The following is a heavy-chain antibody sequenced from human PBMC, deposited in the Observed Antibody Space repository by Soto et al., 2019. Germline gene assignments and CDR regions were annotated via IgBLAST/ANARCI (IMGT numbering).Heavy chain of an antibody. CDR3: ARDMPRFGELYYYGMYV. CDR2: INPNSGGT. CDR1: GYTFTGYY. D-gene: IGHD3-10*01. Sequence: QVQLVQTGAEVKKPVASGKVSCKSSGYTFTGYYMHWGRQAPGQGLEWMGWINPNSGGTNYAQKFKGWVKMTRDTYISTAYMELSRLRSADTAVYYCARDMPRFGELYYYGMYVWGQGTTVTVSS. J-gene: IGHJ6*01. V-gene: IGHV1-2*04.